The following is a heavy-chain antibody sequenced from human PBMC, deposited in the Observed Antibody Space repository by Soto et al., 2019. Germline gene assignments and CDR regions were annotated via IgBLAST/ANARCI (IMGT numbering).Heavy chain of an antibody. Sequence: QVQLVQSGAEVKKPGASVKVSCKASGYTFTSYGISWVRQAPGQGLEWMGWISAYNGNTNYAQKLQGRVTTTTDTSTSTANMRLRSLRSYDTAVYYCARASGSSYWFDPWGQGTLVTVSS. D-gene: IGHD1-26*01. CDR1: GYTFTSYG. CDR3: ARASGSSYWFDP. V-gene: IGHV1-18*01. J-gene: IGHJ5*02. CDR2: ISAYNGNT.